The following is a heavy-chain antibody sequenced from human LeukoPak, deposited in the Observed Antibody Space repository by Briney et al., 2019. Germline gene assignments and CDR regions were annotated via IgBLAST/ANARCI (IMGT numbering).Heavy chain of an antibody. CDR3: ATEDRWIVPAAITNGQGRRRDY. CDR2: FDPEDGET. J-gene: IGHJ4*02. D-gene: IGHD2-2*01. V-gene: IGHV1-24*01. Sequence: ASVKVSCKVSGYTLTELSMHWVRQAPGKGLEWMGGFDPEDGETIYAQKFQGRVTMTEDTSTDTAYMELSSLRSEDTAVYYCATEDRWIVPAAITNGQGRRRDYWGQGTLVTVSS. CDR1: GYTLTELS.